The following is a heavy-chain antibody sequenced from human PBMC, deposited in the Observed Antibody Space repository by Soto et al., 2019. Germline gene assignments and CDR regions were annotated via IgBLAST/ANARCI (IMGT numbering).Heavy chain of an antibody. V-gene: IGHV1-24*01. CDR3: ATRAPITISGVVYYYYYGMDV. CDR2: FDPEDGET. Sequence: QVQLVQSGAEVKKPGASVKVSCKVSGYTLTELSMHWVRQAPGKGLEWMGGFDPEDGETIYAQKFQGRVTMTEDTSTDTAYMELSSLRSEDTAVYSCATRAPITISGVVYYYYYGMDVWGQGTTVTVSS. CDR1: GYTLTELS. J-gene: IGHJ6*02. D-gene: IGHD3-3*01.